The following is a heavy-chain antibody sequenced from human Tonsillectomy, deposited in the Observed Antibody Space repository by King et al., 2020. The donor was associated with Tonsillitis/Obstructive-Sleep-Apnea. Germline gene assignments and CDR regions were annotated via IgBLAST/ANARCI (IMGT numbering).Heavy chain of an antibody. V-gene: IGHV3-64D*09. CDR1: XXXXSXXX. CDR3: VRIMGATLGXXXS. Sequence: EVQLVESGGGLVQPXGSLRLXXSAXXXXXSXXXXHXVXXAXGXXXEXVSAISTNGXXTYYXDSLKGRFTISRDNSKNTLYLQMSSLRAEDRAVYYCVRIMGATLGXXXSXGQGTLVXVSS. D-gene: IGHD1-26*01. CDR2: ISTNGXXT. J-gene: IGHJ5*01.